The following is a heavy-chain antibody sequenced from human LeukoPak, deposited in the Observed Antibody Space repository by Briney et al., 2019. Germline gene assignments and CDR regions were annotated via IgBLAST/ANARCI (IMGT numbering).Heavy chain of an antibody. CDR2: IWYDRSNK. Sequence: GGSLRLSCAASGFTFSSYAMHWVRQAPGKGLEWVAVIWYDRSNKYYADSVKGRFTISRDNSKNTLYLQMNSLRGEDTAVYYCARDSSSHYLYYYYYDMDVWGQGTTVTVSS. CDR1: GFTFSSYA. J-gene: IGHJ6*02. CDR3: ARDSSSHYLYYYYYDMDV. V-gene: IGHV3-33*08. D-gene: IGHD3-10*01.